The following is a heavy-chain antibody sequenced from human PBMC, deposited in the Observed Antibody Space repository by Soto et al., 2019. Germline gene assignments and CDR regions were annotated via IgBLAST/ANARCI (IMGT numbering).Heavy chain of an antibody. D-gene: IGHD3-9*01. CDR1: GFNLSHPW. CDR2: IKSKTDGGTA. J-gene: IGHJ4*02. Sequence: EVQLVESGGGLVKPGGSLRLSCVASGFNLSHPWMTWVRQAAGKGLEWVGRIKSKTDGGTADYAAPVKGRATISRDDTKNTVYLKMNSLKPEATAVYYCTTGIYYDILTGYHNVAYWGQGALVTVSS. CDR3: TTGIYYDILTGYHNVAY. V-gene: IGHV3-15*01.